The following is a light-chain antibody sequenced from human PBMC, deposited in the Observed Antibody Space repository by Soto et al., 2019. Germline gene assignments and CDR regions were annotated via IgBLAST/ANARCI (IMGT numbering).Light chain of an antibody. CDR2: GAS. CDR3: QQYNNWPET. J-gene: IGKJ1*01. CDR1: QSVSSN. V-gene: IGKV3-15*01. Sequence: EMVMTQSPATLSVSPGERATLSCRASQSVSSNLAWYQQKPGQAPRLLIYGASTRATGIPARFSGSGSGTEFTLTISSLQSEDFAVYYCQQYNNWPETLGEGSKV.